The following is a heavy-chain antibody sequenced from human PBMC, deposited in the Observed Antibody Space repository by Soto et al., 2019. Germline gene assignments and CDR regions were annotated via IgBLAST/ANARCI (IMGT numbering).Heavy chain of an antibody. V-gene: IGHV3-53*01. D-gene: IGHD3-10*01. CDR3: ARVGPYDSGSYMLRYNWFDP. CDR1: GFSVSSSH. Sequence: EVQLVDSGGGLIQPGGSLRLSCAAAGFSVSSSHMNWVRQAPGKGLEWVSVIYSGGATNYAVSVKGRFTISRDKSKNTVYIQMNSLRAEDTAVYYCARVGPYDSGSYMLRYNWFDPWGQGTLVTVSS. J-gene: IGHJ5*02. CDR2: IYSGGAT.